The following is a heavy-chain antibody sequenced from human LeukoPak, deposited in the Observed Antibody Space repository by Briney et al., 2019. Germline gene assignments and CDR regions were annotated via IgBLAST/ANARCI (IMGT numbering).Heavy chain of an antibody. CDR1: GGSISSYY. CDR2: IYYSGST. CDR3: ARVEWDTAMAYFDY. J-gene: IGHJ4*02. Sequence: SETLSLTCTVSGGSISSYYWSWIRQPPGKGLEWIGYIYYSGSTNYNPSLKSRVTISVDTSKNQFSLKLSSVTAADTAVYYCARVEWDTAMAYFDYWGQGTLVTVSS. V-gene: IGHV4-59*01. D-gene: IGHD5-18*01.